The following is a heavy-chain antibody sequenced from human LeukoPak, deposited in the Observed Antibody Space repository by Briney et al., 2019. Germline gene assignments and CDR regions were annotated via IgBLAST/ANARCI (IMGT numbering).Heavy chain of an antibody. V-gene: IGHV4-61*08. J-gene: IGHJ4*02. CDR3: ARDYYDSSGYSLI. CDR1: GGSISSGGYC. CDR2: IYNSGSN. Sequence: SETLSLTCAVSGGSISSGGYCWNWIRQPPGKGLEWVGYIYNSGSNSYNPSLRTRVTISVDTSKNQFSLKLSSVTAADTAVYYCARDYYDSSGYSLIWGQGTLVTVSS. D-gene: IGHD3-22*01.